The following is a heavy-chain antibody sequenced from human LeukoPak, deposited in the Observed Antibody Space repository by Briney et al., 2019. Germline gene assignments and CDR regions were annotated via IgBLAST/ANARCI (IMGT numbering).Heavy chain of an antibody. CDR2: IYYSGST. D-gene: IGHD6-13*01. CDR3: ARHFSGAAAPLPFDY. V-gene: IGHV4-31*03. CDR1: GGSISSSDYY. Sequence: SQTLSLTCSVSGGSISSSDYYWSWIRQYPGKGLEWIGYIYYSGSTYYNPSLKSRVIISVDTSKNQFSLKVTSVTAADTAVYYCARHFSGAAAPLPFDYWGQGTLVTVSS. J-gene: IGHJ4*02.